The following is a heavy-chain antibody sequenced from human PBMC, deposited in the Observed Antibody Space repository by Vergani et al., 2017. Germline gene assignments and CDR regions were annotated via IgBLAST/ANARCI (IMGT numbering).Heavy chain of an antibody. CDR1: GFTFSSYS. D-gene: IGHD6-19*01. CDR3: AKDLSAVARPYYYYYGMDV. V-gene: IGHV3-9*01. Sequence: EVQLVESGGGLVKPGGSLRLSCAASGFTFSSYSMNWVRQAPGKGLEWVSGISWNSGSIGYADSVKGRFTISRDNAKNSLYLQMNSLRAEDTALYYCAKDLSAVARPYYYYYGMDVWGQGTTVTVSS. J-gene: IGHJ6*02. CDR2: ISWNSGSI.